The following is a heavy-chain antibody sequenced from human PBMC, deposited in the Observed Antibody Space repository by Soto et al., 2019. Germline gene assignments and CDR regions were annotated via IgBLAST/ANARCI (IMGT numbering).Heavy chain of an antibody. CDR2: IIPIFGTA. J-gene: IGHJ6*02. V-gene: IGHV1-69*12. Sequence: QVQLVQSGAEVKKPGSSVKVSCKASGGTFSSYAISWVRQAPGQGLEWMGGIIPIFGTANYAQKFQGRVTITADESTSTAYMELSSLRSEDTAVYYCARSRYSSSWYHYYYYGMDVWGQGTTVTVSS. CDR3: ARSRYSSSWYHYYYYGMDV. CDR1: GGTFSSYA. D-gene: IGHD6-13*01.